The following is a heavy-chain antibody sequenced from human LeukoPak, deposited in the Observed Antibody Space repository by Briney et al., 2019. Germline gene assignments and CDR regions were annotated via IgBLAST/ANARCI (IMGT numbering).Heavy chain of an antibody. Sequence: GESLRLSCAASGFTFSSYWMSWVRQAPGKGLEWVAFISFDGSNTYYADSVKGRFTISRDNSKNTLYLQMNSLRAEDTAVYYCARAGYYLSPYFFDYWGQGTLVTVSS. J-gene: IGHJ4*02. CDR3: ARAGYYLSPYFFDY. CDR1: GFTFSSYW. V-gene: IGHV3-30-3*01. CDR2: ISFDGSNT. D-gene: IGHD3-3*01.